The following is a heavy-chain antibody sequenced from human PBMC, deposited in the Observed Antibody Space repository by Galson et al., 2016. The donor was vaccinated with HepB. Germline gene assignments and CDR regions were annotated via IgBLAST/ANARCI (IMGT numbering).Heavy chain of an antibody. CDR3: ARSLGSGDYYIFDS. Sequence: QSGAEVKKPGESLKISCKGSGYNFSNYWIGWVRQMPGKGLEWMGIIYPGDSDTRYRPYFQGQVTISVDKSISTVYLQWSSLKASDTAIYYCARSLGSGDYYIFDSWGQGTLVTVSS. CDR1: GYNFSNYW. D-gene: IGHD3-10*01. J-gene: IGHJ4*02. V-gene: IGHV5-51*01. CDR2: IYPGDSDT.